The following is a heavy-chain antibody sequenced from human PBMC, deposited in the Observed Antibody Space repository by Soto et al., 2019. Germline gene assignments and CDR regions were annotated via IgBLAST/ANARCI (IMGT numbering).Heavy chain of an antibody. J-gene: IGHJ4*02. CDR2: ISWNSGTI. V-gene: IGHV3-9*01. Sequence: MQLVESGGGLVQPGRSLRLSCAASGFTFDDYAMHWVRQGPGKGLEWVSVISWNSGTIAYADSVKGRFTISRDNANNSLYLQMNSLRVGDTALYYCAKGGGPTGFDCWGQGTLVTVSS. D-gene: IGHD2-15*01. CDR1: GFTFDDYA. CDR3: AKGGGPTGFDC.